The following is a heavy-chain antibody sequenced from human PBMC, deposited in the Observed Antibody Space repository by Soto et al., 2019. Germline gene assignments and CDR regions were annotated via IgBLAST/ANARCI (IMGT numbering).Heavy chain of an antibody. Sequence: QLQLQESGPGLVKPSETLSLTCTVSDDSIGRSNYFWGWIRQPPGKGLEWIGNIFYSGNTHYNPSLRSRCTLSLETSNQHFSMRVSSVTAADTAVYYCARHLYSGDSMGSFGYWGPGALVIVSS. D-gene: IGHD6-13*01. CDR3: ARHLYSGDSMGSFGY. CDR2: IFYSGNT. V-gene: IGHV4-39*01. CDR1: DDSIGRSNYF. J-gene: IGHJ4*02.